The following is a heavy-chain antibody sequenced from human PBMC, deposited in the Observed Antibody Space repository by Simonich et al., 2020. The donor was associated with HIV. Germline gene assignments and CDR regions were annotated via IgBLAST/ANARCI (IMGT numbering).Heavy chain of an antibody. D-gene: IGHD5-12*01. CDR2: IYHSGSP. CDR3: ARVPRGEYSGYDGGRYYYYGMDV. Sequence: QVQLQESGPGLVKPSETLSLTCAVSGYSISSGYYWGWIRQPPGKGLEWIGSIYHSGSPYLHPAPKSRVPISVDTSKTPFSLELGSVTAADTAVYYCARVPRGEYSGYDGGRYYYYGMDVWGQGTTVTVSS. CDR1: GYSISSGYY. V-gene: IGHV4-38-2*01. J-gene: IGHJ6*02.